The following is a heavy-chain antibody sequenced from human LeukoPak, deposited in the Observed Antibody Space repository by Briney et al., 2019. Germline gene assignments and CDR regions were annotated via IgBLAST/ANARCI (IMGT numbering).Heavy chain of an antibody. D-gene: IGHD3-22*01. J-gene: IGHJ4*02. CDR1: GFTFSNYW. V-gene: IGHV3-15*01. CDR3: STTYYYDSSEGY. Sequence: GRSLRLSCAASGFTFSNYWMSWVRQAPGKGLEWVGRIKSKTDGGTTDYAAPVKGRFTISRDDSKNTLYLQMNSLKTEDTAVYYCSTTYYYDSSEGYWGQGTLVTVSS. CDR2: IKSKTDGGTT.